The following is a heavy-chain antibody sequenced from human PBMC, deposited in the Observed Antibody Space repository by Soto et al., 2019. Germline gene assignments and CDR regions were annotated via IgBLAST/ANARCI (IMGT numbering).Heavy chain of an antibody. CDR1: GYTFTSYD. CDR2: INPNSGNT. CDR3: ARDSCSGGSCFFFDC. V-gene: IGHV1-8*01. D-gene: IGHD2-15*01. J-gene: IGHJ4*02. Sequence: QLQLVQSGAEVKKPGASVKVSCKASGYTFTSYDINWVRQATGQGLEWMGWINPNSGNTGYAQKFQGRLSMTRSTSINTAYMELSILTSEDTAVYYCARDSCSGGSCFFFDCWGLGTLVTVSS.